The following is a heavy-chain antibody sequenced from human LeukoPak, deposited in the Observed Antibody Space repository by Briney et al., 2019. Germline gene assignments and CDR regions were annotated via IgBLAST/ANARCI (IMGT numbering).Heavy chain of an antibody. CDR2: IDYSGST. CDR3: ARVGGGAYYYGMDV. Sequence: TSSETLSLTCTVSGGSISSYYWSWIRQPPGKGLEWIGYIDYSGSTNYNPSLKSRVTISVDTSKNQFSLKLSSVTAADTAVYYCARVGGGAYYYGMDVWGQGTTVSVFS. V-gene: IGHV4-59*08. J-gene: IGHJ6*02. CDR1: GGSISSYY. D-gene: IGHD3-16*01.